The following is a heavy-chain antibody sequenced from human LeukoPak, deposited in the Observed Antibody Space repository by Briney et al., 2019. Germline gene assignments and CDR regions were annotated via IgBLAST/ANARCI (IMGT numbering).Heavy chain of an antibody. CDR1: GFTFSSYG. J-gene: IGHJ4*02. Sequence: GSLRLSCAASGFTFSSYGMHWIRQPPGKGLEWIGEIKPGGITNYNPSLKSRVTISVDTSKNQLSLKLNSATAADTTVCYCVRGFSGVVGDYWGQGTLVTVSS. CDR2: IKPGGIT. V-gene: IGHV4-34*01. D-gene: IGHD3-10*01. CDR3: VRGFSGVVGDY.